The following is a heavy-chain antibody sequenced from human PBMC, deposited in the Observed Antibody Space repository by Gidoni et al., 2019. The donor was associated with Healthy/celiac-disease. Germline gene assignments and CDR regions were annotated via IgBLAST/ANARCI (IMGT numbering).Heavy chain of an antibody. V-gene: IGHV4-31*02. CDR2: IYDSGST. D-gene: IGHD2-15*01. CDR3: ARGIVVVVAAIGRFDH. J-gene: IGHJ5*02. Sequence: QHPGKGLEWIGYIYDSGSTYYNPSLKSRVTISVDTSKNQFSLKLSAVTAADTAVYYCARGIVVVVAAIGRFDHWGQGTLVTVSS.